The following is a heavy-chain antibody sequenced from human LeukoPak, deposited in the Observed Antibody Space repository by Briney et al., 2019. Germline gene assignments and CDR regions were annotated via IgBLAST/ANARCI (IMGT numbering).Heavy chain of an antibody. D-gene: IGHD2/OR15-2a*01. V-gene: IGHV3-49*03. CDR1: GFTFGDYA. CDR2: IRGKAYGVTT. Sequence: PGGSLRLSCTGSGFTFGDYAMIWFRQAPGKGLEWVAYIRGKAYGVTTEYAASVKDRFIISRDDSKDIVYLHMSSLKTEDTAVYYCTRAPRILGVVHFDYWGQGTLVTVSS. CDR3: TRAPRILGVVHFDY. J-gene: IGHJ4*02.